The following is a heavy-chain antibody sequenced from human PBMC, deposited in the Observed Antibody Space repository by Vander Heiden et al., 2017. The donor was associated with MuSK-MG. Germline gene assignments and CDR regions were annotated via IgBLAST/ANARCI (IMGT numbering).Heavy chain of an antibody. J-gene: IGHJ5*02. CDR2: ISAYNGNT. CDR1: GYTFTSYG. CDR3: ARLYYDFWSGYYDGWFDP. V-gene: IGHV1-18*01. D-gene: IGHD3-3*01. Sequence: QVQLVQSGAEVKKPGASVKVSCKASGYTFTSYGISWVRQAPGQGLGWMGWISAYNGNTNYAQKLQGRVTMTTDTSTSTAYMELRSLRSDDTAVYYCARLYYDFWSGYYDGWFDPWGQGTLVTVSS.